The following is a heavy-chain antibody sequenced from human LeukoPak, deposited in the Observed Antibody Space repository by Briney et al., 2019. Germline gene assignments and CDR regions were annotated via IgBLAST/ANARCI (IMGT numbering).Heavy chain of an antibody. Sequence: ASETLSLTCTVSGGSISTYYWSWIRQPPGEGLEWIGYTHNSGNTNYNPSLESRVTISVDTSKTHFSLKLSSVTAADTAVYYCARSLGRGYGGYDAILDYWGQGTLVTVSS. D-gene: IGHD5-12*01. J-gene: IGHJ4*02. CDR1: GGSISTYY. CDR3: ARSLGRGYGGYDAILDY. V-gene: IGHV4-59*01. CDR2: THNSGNT.